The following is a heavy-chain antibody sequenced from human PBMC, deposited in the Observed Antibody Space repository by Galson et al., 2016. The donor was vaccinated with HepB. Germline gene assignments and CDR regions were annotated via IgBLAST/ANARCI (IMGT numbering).Heavy chain of an antibody. V-gene: IGHV3-11*06. CDR2: ISSSSSYT. CDR1: GFTFSDYY. CDR3: ARDFYAFWSGYFGGNYFDY. J-gene: IGHJ4*02. Sequence: SLRLSCAASGFTFSDYYMSWIRQAPGKGLEWVSYISSSSSYTNYADSVKGRFTISRDNAKNSLYLQMNSLRAEDTAVYYCARDFYAFWSGYFGGNYFDYWGQGTLVTVSS. D-gene: IGHD3-3*01.